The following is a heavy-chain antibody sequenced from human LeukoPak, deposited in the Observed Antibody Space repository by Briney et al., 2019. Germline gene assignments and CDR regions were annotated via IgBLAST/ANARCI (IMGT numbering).Heavy chain of an antibody. V-gene: IGHV4-34*01. CDR3: ARLSTWIQLWNTFYFFDY. J-gene: IGHJ4*02. Sequence: MSSETLSLTCAVYGGSFSGYYWSWIRQPPGKGLEWIGEINHSGSTNYNPSLKSRVTISVDTSKNQFSLKLSSVTAADTAVDYCARLSTWIQLWNTFYFFDYWGQGTLVTVSS. CDR2: INHSGST. CDR1: GGSFSGYY. D-gene: IGHD5-18*01.